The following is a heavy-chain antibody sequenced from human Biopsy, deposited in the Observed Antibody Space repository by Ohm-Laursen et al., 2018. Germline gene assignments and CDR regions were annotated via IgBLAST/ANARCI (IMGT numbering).Heavy chain of an antibody. CDR1: GGSIGGSGDY. V-gene: IGHV4-61*08. CDR2: ISNRGST. J-gene: IGHJ3*01. CDR3: ARLYRLDDYWNDDPPDAFDV. D-gene: IGHD3-3*01. Sequence: GTLSLTCTVSGGSIGGSGDYWSWIRQSPGKGLEWIGYISNRGSTNYNPSLRGRVTISVDTSKNQFSLKLSSVTAADTAVFFCARLYRLDDYWNDDPPDAFDVWGQGTRVTVSS.